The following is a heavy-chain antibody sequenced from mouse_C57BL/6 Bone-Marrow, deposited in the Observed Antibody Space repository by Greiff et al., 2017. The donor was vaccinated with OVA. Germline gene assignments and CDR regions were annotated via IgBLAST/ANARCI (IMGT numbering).Heavy chain of an antibody. D-gene: IGHD1-1*01. V-gene: IGHV5-4*01. CDR1: GFTFSSYA. CDR3: ARDYYGSSLTFDY. Sequence: EVQGVESGGGLVKPGGSLKLSCAASGFTFSSYAMSWVRQTPEKRLEWVATISDGGSYTYYPDNVKGRFTISRDNAKNNLYLQMSHLKSEDTAMYYCARDYYGSSLTFDYRGQGTTLTVSS. CDR2: ISDGGSYT. J-gene: IGHJ2*01.